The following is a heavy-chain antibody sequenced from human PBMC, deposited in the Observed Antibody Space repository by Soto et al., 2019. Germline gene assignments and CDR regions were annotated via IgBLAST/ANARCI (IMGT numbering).Heavy chain of an antibody. Sequence: PRVSPRLSCAASEFTFSSYSMNWVRQAPGKGLEWVSYISSSSSTIYYADSVKGRFTISRDNAKNSLYLQMNSLRAEDTAVYYCARDPNRVVPAAMADYWGQGTLVTVSS. V-gene: IGHV3-48*04. J-gene: IGHJ4*02. CDR1: EFTFSSYS. CDR3: ARDPNRVVPAAMADY. D-gene: IGHD2-2*01. CDR2: ISSSSSTI.